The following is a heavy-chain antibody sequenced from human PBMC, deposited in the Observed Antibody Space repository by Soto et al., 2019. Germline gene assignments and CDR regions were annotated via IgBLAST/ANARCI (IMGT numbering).Heavy chain of an antibody. V-gene: IGHV1-18*01. Sequence: QVQLVQSGAEVKKPGASVKVSCKASGYTFTSYGISWVRQAPGQGLEWMGWISAYNGNTNYAQKLQGRVTMTTDTAXTTAYMELRSLRSDDTAVYYCARVDVDIVAAEDEDYWGQGTLVTVSS. J-gene: IGHJ4*02. CDR2: ISAYNGNT. D-gene: IGHD5-12*01. CDR3: ARVDVDIVAAEDEDY. CDR1: GYTFTSYG.